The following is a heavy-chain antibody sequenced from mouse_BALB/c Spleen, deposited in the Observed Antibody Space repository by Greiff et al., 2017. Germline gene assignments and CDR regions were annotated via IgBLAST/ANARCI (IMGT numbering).Heavy chain of an antibody. Sequence: VQVVESGPGLVAPSQSLSITCTVSGFSLTGYGVNWVRQPPGKGLEWLGMIWGDGSTDYNSALKSRLSISKDNSKSQVFLKMNSLQTDDTARYYCARAIYYDYFAYWGQGTLVTVSA. D-gene: IGHD2-4*01. J-gene: IGHJ3*01. CDR1: GFSLTGYG. V-gene: IGHV2-6-7*01. CDR2: IWGDGST. CDR3: ARAIYYDYFAY.